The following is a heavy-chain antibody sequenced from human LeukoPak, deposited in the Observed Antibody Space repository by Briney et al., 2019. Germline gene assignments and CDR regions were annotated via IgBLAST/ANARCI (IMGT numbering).Heavy chain of an antibody. Sequence: PGGSLRLSCAASGFTFSSYAMHWVRQAPGKGLEWVAVISYDGSNKYYADSVKGRFTISRDNSKNTLYLQMNSLRAEDTAVYYCARVTVSAIRAGSYFDYWGQGTLVTVSS. V-gene: IGHV3-30-3*01. CDR2: ISYDGSNK. D-gene: IGHD1-26*01. J-gene: IGHJ4*02. CDR3: ARVTVSAIRAGSYFDY. CDR1: GFTFSSYA.